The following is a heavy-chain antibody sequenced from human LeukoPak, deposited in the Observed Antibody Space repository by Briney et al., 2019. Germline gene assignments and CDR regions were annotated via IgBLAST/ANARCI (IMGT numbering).Heavy chain of an antibody. Sequence: GGSLRLSCAASGFTSSDYYMSWIRQAPGKGLEWVSYIRSSGSTIYYADSVKGRFTISRDNANNSLYLQMNSLRAEDTAVYYCARDRRYPPLLQNYYYGMDVWGQGTTVTVSS. D-gene: IGHD2-21*02. V-gene: IGHV3-11*01. J-gene: IGHJ6*02. CDR1: GFTSSDYY. CDR2: IRSSGSTI. CDR3: ARDRRYPPLLQNYYYGMDV.